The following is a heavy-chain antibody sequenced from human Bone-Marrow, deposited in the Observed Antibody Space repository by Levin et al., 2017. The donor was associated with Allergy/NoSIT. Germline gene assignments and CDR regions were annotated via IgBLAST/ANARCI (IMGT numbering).Heavy chain of an antibody. Sequence: AASVKVSCKASGYTFTSYYMHWVRQAPGQGLEWMGIINPSGGSTSYAQKFQGRVTMTRDTSTSTVYMELSSLRSEDTAVYYCARDLKTNTAMAPLEYWGQGTLVTVSS. V-gene: IGHV1-46*01. CDR1: GYTFTSYY. J-gene: IGHJ4*02. CDR3: ARDLKTNTAMAPLEY. D-gene: IGHD5-18*01. CDR2: INPSGGST.